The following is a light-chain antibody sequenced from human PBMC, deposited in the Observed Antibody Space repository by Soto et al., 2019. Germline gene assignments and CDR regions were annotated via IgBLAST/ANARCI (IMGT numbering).Light chain of an antibody. CDR3: QQYADWPPLT. V-gene: IGKV3-15*01. CDR2: GAP. CDR1: QSVSSN. J-gene: IGKJ4*01. Sequence: EIVMTQSPATLSVSPGDRATLSCRASQSVSSNLAWYQQKPGQAPRLVIYGAPTRATAIPARFSGSGSGTEFTLTISSLQSEDFAVYYCQQYADWPPLTFGGGTKVDIK.